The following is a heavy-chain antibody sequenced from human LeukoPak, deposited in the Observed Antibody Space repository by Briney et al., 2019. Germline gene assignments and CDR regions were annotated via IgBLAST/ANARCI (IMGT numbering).Heavy chain of an antibody. CDR3: ARAYHRADFWSGYLYQYGMDV. D-gene: IGHD3-3*01. CDR1: GYTFTSYD. V-gene: IGHV1-8*01. Sequence: ASVTVSCKASGYTFTSYDINWVRQATGQGLEWMGWMNPNSGNTGYAQKFQGRVTMTRNTSISTAYMELSSLRSEDTAVYYCARAYHRADFWSGYLYQYGMDVWGQGTTVTVSS. J-gene: IGHJ6*02. CDR2: MNPNSGNT.